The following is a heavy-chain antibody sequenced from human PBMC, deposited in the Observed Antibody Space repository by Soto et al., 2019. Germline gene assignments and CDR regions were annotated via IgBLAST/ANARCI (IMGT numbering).Heavy chain of an antibody. J-gene: IGHJ4*02. Sequence: EVQLVESGGGLVQPGGSLKLSCAASGFMFSDSTIDWVRQAPGKGLEWVGRIRSRASGYSTTYAASVKGMFTMSRDDSKSTAYLQLNSLKIEDTAVYFCTGGNTGHCDHWGQGTLVTVSS. V-gene: IGHV3-73*02. CDR1: GFMFSDST. D-gene: IGHD1-1*01. CDR2: IRSRASGYST. CDR3: TGGNTGHCDH.